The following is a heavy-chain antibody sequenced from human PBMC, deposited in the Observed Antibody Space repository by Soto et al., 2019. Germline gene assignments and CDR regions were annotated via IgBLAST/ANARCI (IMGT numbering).Heavy chain of an antibody. CDR1: GYTFTSYD. D-gene: IGHD1-1*01. Sequence: QVQLVQSGAEVKKPGASVKVSCKASGYTFTSYDINWVRQATGQELEWMGWMNPNSGNTGYAQKFQGRVTMTRNTSIGTAYMELSSMRSEDTAVYYCARVRNPGYYYGRDVWGQGTTVTVSS. V-gene: IGHV1-8*02. CDR2: MNPNSGNT. CDR3: ARVRNPGYYYGRDV. J-gene: IGHJ6*02.